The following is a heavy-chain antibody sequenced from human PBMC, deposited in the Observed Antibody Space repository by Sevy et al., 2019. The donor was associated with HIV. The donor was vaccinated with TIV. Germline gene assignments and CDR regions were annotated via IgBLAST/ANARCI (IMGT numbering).Heavy chain of an antibody. J-gene: IGHJ6*03. CDR2: ISAYNGNT. D-gene: IGHD6-6*01. Sequence: ASVKVSCKASGYTFTSYGISWVRQAPGQGLEWMGWISAYNGNTNYAQKLQGRDTMTTDTSTSTAYMELRSLRSDDTAVYYCARVPSTLKSIADYYYYYMDVWGKGTTVTVSS. CDR3: ARVPSTLKSIADYYYYYMDV. CDR1: GYTFTSYG. V-gene: IGHV1-18*01.